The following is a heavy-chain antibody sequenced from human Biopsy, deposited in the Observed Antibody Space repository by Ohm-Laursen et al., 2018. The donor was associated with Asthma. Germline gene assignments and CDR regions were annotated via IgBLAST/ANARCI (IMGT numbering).Heavy chain of an antibody. J-gene: IGHJ5*02. CDR3: ARLADCSGGACCSYGWFDP. CDR1: GGSIRSHD. D-gene: IGHD2-15*01. Sequence: SHTLSLTCTVSGGSIRSHDWTWIRLPPGKGLEYIGDVSHTGSTNYNPSLKSRVTMSLDTSKNQFSLRLTSVTLADTAVYYCARLADCSGGACCSYGWFDPWGQGTRVTVSS. V-gene: IGHV4-59*07. CDR2: VSHTGST.